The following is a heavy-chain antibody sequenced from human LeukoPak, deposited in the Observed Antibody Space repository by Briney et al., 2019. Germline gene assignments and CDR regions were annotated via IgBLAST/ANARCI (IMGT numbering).Heavy chain of an antibody. D-gene: IGHD3-16*01. CDR3: AREGYVAFDI. V-gene: IGHV4-59*01. J-gene: IGHJ3*02. Sequence: SETLSLTCTVSGGSISSYYWSWIRQPPGKGLEWTGYIYYSGSTNYNPSLKSRVTISVDTSKNQFSLKLSSVTAADTAVYYCAREGYVAFDILGQGTMVTVSS. CDR1: GGSISSYY. CDR2: IYYSGST.